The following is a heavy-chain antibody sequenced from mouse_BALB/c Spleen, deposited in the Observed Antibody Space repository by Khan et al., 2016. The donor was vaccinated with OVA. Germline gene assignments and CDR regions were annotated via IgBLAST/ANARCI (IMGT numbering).Heavy chain of an antibody. CDR3: ARGNYYGSTSWFAY. Sequence: VQLQESGPDLVKPGASVKISCKASGYTFTDYYINWVKQKPGQGLECIGWIYPGSGNTKYNENFKDKATLTVDTSSSTAYMQLSSLTSEDTAVYFWARGNYYGSTSWFAYWGQGTLVTVSA. V-gene: IGHV1-84*02. D-gene: IGHD1-1*01. CDR1: GYTFTDYY. CDR2: IYPGSGNT. J-gene: IGHJ3*01.